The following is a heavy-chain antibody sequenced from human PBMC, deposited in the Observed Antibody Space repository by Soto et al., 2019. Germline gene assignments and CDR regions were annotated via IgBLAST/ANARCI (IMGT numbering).Heavy chain of an antibody. J-gene: IGHJ4*02. CDR3: ARDEGLIPEYYFDY. CDR2: IWYDGSNK. Sequence: GGSLRLSCAASGFTFSSYGMHWVRQAPGKGLEWVAVIWYDGSNKYYADSVKGRFTISRDNSKNTLYLQMNSLRAEDTAVYYCARDEGLIPEYYFDYWGQGTLVTVSS. D-gene: IGHD2-2*02. V-gene: IGHV3-33*01. CDR1: GFTFSSYG.